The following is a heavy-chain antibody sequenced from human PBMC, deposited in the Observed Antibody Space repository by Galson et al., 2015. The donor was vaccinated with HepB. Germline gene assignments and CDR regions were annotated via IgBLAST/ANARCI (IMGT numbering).Heavy chain of an antibody. D-gene: IGHD6-13*01. CDR3: ARSASGALESPLDY. V-gene: IGHV3-23*01. Sequence: SLRLSCAASGFTFSSYDMGWVRQAPGKGLEWVSTISGVYTYYTDSVRGRFTISRDNSKNTLHLQMNSLRAEDTAVYYCARSASGALESPLDYWGQGTLVTVSS. J-gene: IGHJ4*02. CDR2: ISGVYT. CDR1: GFTFSSYD.